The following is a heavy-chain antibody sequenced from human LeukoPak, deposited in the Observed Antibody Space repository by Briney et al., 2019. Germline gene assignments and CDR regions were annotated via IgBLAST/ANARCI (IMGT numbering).Heavy chain of an antibody. CDR2: ISSSSSYV. Sequence: GGSLRLSCAASGFTFSSYGMHWVRQAPGKGLEWVSSISSSSSYVYYADSVKGRFTISRDNAKNSLYLQMNSLRAEDTAVYYCARDSSRYCSSTSCYAWGQGTLVTVSS. CDR1: GFTFSSYG. D-gene: IGHD2-2*01. J-gene: IGHJ5*02. V-gene: IGHV3-21*01. CDR3: ARDSSRYCSSTSCYA.